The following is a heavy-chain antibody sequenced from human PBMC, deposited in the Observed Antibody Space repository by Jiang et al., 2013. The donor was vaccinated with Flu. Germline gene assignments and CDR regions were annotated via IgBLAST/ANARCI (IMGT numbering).Heavy chain of an antibody. D-gene: IGHD3-3*01. J-gene: IGHJ3*02. CDR2: IYYSGST. Sequence: GSGLVKPSETLSLTCTVSGGSISSSSYYWGWIRQPPGKGLEWIGSIYYSGSTYYNPSLKSRVTISVDTSKNQFSLKLSSVTAADTAVYYCARVQSVLRFLEWMEDAFDIWGQGTMVTVSS. CDR1: GGSISSSSYY. V-gene: IGHV4-39*07. CDR3: ARVQSVLRFLEWMEDAFDI.